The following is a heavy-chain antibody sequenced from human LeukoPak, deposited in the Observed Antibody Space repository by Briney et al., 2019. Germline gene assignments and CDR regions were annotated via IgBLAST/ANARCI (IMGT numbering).Heavy chain of an antibody. V-gene: IGHV5-51*01. D-gene: IGHD6-13*01. J-gene: IGHJ4*02. CDR3: ARVFGSLPGQLDY. Sequence: GESPKISCQGSGYTFTSYWIGWARQMPGKGLEWMGIIYPADSDTRYSPSFQSQVTISADKSISTAYLQWSSLKASDTAMYYCARVFGSLPGQLDYWGQGTLVTVSA. CDR2: IYPADSDT. CDR1: GYTFTSYW.